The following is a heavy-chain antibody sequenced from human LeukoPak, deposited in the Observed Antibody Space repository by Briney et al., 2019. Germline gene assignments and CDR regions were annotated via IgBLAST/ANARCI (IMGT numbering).Heavy chain of an antibody. J-gene: IGHJ2*01. V-gene: IGHV3-48*03. CDR2: ISSSGSTI. CDR3: ARDLLNYYGSGSYFTNWYFDL. CDR1: GFTFSSYE. D-gene: IGHD3-10*01. Sequence: GGSLRLSCAASGFTFSSYEMNWVRQAPGKGLEWVSYISSSGSTIYYADSVKGRFTISRDNAKNSLYLQMNSLRAEDTAVYYCARDLLNYYGSGSYFTNWYFDLWGRGTLVTVSS.